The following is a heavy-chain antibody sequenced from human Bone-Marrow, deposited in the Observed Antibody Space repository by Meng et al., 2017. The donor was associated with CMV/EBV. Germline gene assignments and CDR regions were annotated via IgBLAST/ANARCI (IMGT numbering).Heavy chain of an antibody. CDR2: ISSSGSTI. J-gene: IGHJ6*02. CDR3: ARDYGEYLGPVHYYYGMDV. Sequence: GGSLRLSCAASGFTFSSYEMNWVRQAPGKGLEWVSYISSSGSTIYYADSVKGRFTISRDNAKNSLYLQMNSLRAEDTAVYYCARDYGEYLGPVHYYYGMDVWGQGTTVTVSS. D-gene: IGHD3-10*01. V-gene: IGHV3-48*03. CDR1: GFTFSSYE.